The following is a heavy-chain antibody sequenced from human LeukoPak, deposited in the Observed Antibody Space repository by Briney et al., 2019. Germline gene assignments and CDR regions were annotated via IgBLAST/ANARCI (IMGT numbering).Heavy chain of an antibody. CDR1: GYTFTSYG. Sequence: ASVNVSCRASGYTFTSYGINWVRQATGQGLEWMGWMNPKNGATGYAQKSQGRVTMTRDTPIGTAYMELSSLVSENTAAYYCARMDRLSATPTTDWFDPWGQGTLVTVSS. J-gene: IGHJ5*02. CDR3: ARMDRLSATPTTDWFDP. CDR2: MNPKNGAT. V-gene: IGHV1-8*01. D-gene: IGHD3-16*02.